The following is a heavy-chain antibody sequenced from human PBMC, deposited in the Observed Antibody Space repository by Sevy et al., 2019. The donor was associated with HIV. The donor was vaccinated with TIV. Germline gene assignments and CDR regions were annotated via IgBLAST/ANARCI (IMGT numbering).Heavy chain of an antibody. CDR1: GFTFSSYG. V-gene: IGHV3-30*18. CDR2: ISYDGSNK. D-gene: IGHD6-19*01. J-gene: IGHJ6*02. CDR3: AKGVLEQWPVRGDYYGMDV. Sequence: GGSLRLSCAASGFTFSSYGMHWVRQAPGKGLEWVAVISYDGSNKYYADSVKGRFTISRDNSKNTLYLQMNSLRAEDTAVYYCAKGVLEQWPVRGDYYGMDVWGQGTTVTVSS.